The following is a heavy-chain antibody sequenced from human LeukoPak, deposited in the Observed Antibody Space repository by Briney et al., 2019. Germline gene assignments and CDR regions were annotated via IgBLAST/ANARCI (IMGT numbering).Heavy chain of an antibody. CDR3: ARDGPYLGSY. Sequence: ASVKVSCKDSGYTFTDNYIHWVRQDPGQGLEWMGRINHNSGRTDYAQKFQGRLTMTRDTSTTTADMEVSRVRSDDTVVYYCARDGPYLGSYWGQGTLVTVSS. V-gene: IGHV1-2*05. CDR2: INHNSGRT. CDR1: GYTFTDNY. J-gene: IGHJ4*02. D-gene: IGHD2-21*01.